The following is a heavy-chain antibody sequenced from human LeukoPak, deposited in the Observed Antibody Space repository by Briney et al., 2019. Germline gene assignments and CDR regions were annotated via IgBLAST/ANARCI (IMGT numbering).Heavy chain of an antibody. D-gene: IGHD5-18*01. CDR3: ARESNTAMVNDFDY. J-gene: IGHJ4*02. CDR2: ISAYNGNT. CDR1: GYTFTSYG. V-gene: IGHV1-18*01. Sequence: ASVKVSCKASGYTFTSYGISWVRQAPGQGLEWMGWISAYNGNTNYAQKLQGRVTMTTDTSTSTAYMELRSLRSDDTAVYYCARESNTAMVNDFDYWGQGTLVTVSS.